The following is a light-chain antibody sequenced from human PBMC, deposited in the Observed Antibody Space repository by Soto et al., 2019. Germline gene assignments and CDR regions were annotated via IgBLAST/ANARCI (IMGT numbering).Light chain of an antibody. CDR1: QTIMTY. CDR2: AAS. J-gene: IGKJ1*01. V-gene: IGKV1-39*01. CDR3: QQSYNSPQT. Sequence: DIHITQSPASLSSSVGDEVTITCRASQTIMTYLNLYQLKPGKPPRLLIYAASSLQSGVPSRFSGSGSGTDFTLTISSLQPEDFATYSCQQSYNSPQTFGRGTKVDIK.